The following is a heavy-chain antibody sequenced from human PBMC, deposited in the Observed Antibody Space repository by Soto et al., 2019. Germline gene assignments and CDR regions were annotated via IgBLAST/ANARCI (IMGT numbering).Heavy chain of an antibody. J-gene: IGHJ4*02. V-gene: IGHV1-58*02. CDR1: GFTFSSSA. D-gene: IGHD1-26*01. Sequence: SVKVSFKASGFTFSSSAIQWVRQARGQPLEWIGWIVVASGKTDYTHNLQARVTITRDKSTNTAYMELSGLRSEDTAVYYCARDLDSGSYKDYWGQGTLVTVSS. CDR2: IVVASGKT. CDR3: ARDLDSGSYKDY.